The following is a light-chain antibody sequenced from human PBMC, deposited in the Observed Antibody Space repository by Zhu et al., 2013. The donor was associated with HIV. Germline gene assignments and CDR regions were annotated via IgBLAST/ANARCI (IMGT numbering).Light chain of an antibody. CDR2: DDS. V-gene: IGLV3-21*01. CDR3: NSRDSSGNHVV. CDR1: NIGSKS. J-gene: IGLJ2*01. Sequence: SYELTQPPSVSVAPGKTARITCGGNNIGSKSVHWYQQKPGQAPVLVVYDDSDRPSGIPDRFSGSSSGNTASLTITGAQAEDEADYYCNSRDSSGNHVVFGGGTKLTVV.